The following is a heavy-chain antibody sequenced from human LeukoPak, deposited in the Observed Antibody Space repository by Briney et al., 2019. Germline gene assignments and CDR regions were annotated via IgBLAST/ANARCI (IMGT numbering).Heavy chain of an antibody. D-gene: IGHD2-15*01. V-gene: IGHV5-51*01. J-gene: IGHJ5*02. CDR3: ARQEYCSGASCYTWFDP. Sequence: GESLKISCKVSGYSFPSYWIAWVRQMPGKGLEWMVIIYPADCDIRYSPSFQGQVTISADKSISTAYLQWNSLKASDTAMYYCARQEYCSGASCYTWFDPWGQGTLVTVSS. CDR2: IYPADCDI. CDR1: GYSFPSYW.